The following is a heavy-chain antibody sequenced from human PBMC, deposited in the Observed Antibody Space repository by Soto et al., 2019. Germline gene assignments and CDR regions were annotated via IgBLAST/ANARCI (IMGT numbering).Heavy chain of an antibody. J-gene: IGHJ6*02. CDR1: EFTFSNYG. CDR2: ILNDGSNR. Sequence: ESGGGVVQPGRSLRLSCAASEFTFSNYGMHWVRQAPGKGLEWVAVILNDGSNRYHADSVKDRFTISRDNSKNTLYLQMNSLRAEDTAVYYCARDDEYSGNGMDVWGQGTTVTFS. CDR3: ARDDEYSGNGMDV. V-gene: IGHV3-33*01. D-gene: IGHD3-10*01.